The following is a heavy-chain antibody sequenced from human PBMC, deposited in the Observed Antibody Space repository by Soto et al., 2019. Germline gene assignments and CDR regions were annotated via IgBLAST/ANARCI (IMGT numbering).Heavy chain of an antibody. CDR1: GGSISSSGHY. CDR2: IFYTGNT. D-gene: IGHD5-12*01. V-gene: IGHV4-31*03. J-gene: IGHJ4*02. Sequence: QVQLQESGPGLVKPSQTLSLTCTVSGGSISSSGHYWSWIRQHPGKGLEWIGYIFYTGNTYYNPSLKSRLIISVDTSKNQFSLKLSSVTAADTAVYYYARLRDGYNHVNFDYWGQGTLVTVSS. CDR3: ARLRDGYNHVNFDY.